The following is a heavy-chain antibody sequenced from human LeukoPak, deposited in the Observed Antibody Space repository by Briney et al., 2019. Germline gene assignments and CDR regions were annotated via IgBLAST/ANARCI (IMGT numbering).Heavy chain of an antibody. CDR1: GGSISSYY. V-gene: IGHV4-59*01. Sequence: PSETLSLTCTVSGGSISSYYWSWIRQPPGKGLEWIGYIYYSGSTNYNPSLKSRVTISVDTSKNQFSLKLSSVTAADTAVYCCARAVVYRGYVPSPKFFDYWGQGTLVTVSS. CDR2: IYYSGST. CDR3: ARAVVYRGYVPSPKFFDY. J-gene: IGHJ4*02. D-gene: IGHD5-12*01.